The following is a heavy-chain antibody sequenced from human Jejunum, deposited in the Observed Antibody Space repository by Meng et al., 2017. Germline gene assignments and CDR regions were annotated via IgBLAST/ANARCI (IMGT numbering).Heavy chain of an antibody. D-gene: IGHD7-27*01. CDR3: ARAPQGVTGDDAYDI. J-gene: IGHJ3*02. CDR1: GGSISSYY. Sequence: SETLSLTCFVSGGSISSYYWHWVRQPPGEGLEWIGYIADRGSADYSTSLKSRVTISRDTSKNHFSLMVNSVTAADTAVYYCARAPQGVTGDDAYDIWGQGTMVTVSS. CDR2: IADRGSA. V-gene: IGHV4-59*01.